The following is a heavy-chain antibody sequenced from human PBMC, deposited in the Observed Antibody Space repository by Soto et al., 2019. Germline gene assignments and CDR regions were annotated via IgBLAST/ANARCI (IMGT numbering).Heavy chain of an antibody. CDR2: ISSSGSTI. D-gene: IGHD3-9*01. CDR3: ARDLGGYFDWSHPSNYMDV. V-gene: IGHV3-11*01. Sequence: GGSLRLSCAASGFTFRDYYMSWIRQAPGKGLEWVSYISSSGSTIYYADSVKGRFTISRDNAKNSLYLQMNSLRAEDTAVYHCARDLGGYFDWSHPSNYMDVWGKGTTVTVSS. CDR1: GFTFRDYY. J-gene: IGHJ6*03.